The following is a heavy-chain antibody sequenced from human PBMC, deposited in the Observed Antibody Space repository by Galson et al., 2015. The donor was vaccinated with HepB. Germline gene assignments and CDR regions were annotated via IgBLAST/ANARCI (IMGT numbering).Heavy chain of an antibody. Sequence: SLRLSCAASGFTFSSYAMTWVRQAPGKGLDWISTISGSGGHTYYADSVKGRFTISRDNAKNSLYLQMNSLRDEDTAVYYCAREGIAAADPLTINDAFDIWGQGTMVTVSS. D-gene: IGHD6-13*01. CDR2: ISGSGGHT. CDR3: AREGIAAADPLTINDAFDI. CDR1: GFTFSSYA. J-gene: IGHJ3*02. V-gene: IGHV3-21*01.